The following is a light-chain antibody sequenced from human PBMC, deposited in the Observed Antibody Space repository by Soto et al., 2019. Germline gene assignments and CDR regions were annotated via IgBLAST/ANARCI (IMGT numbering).Light chain of an antibody. V-gene: IGKV1-27*01. CDR1: HDISTF. Sequence: KLTQSVSFLSASIGDRVTITCRASHDISTFLAWYQQKPGKVPKLLIYTASTLQSGVPSRFSGSGSGTDFTLTINSLQPDDIATYYCQNYDSDPITFGQGTRLEIK. CDR2: TAS. CDR3: QNYDSDPIT. J-gene: IGKJ5*01.